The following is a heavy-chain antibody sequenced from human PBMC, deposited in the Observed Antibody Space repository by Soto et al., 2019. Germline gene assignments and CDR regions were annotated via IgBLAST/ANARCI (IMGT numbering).Heavy chain of an antibody. Sequence: GGSLRLSCAASGFTFSSYSMNWVRQAPGKGLEWVSYISGSSSTIYYADSVKGRFTISRDNAKNSLYLQMNSLRDEDTAVYYCARAYSSSWYLVPWFDPWGQGTLVTVSS. CDR1: GFTFSSYS. CDR3: ARAYSSSWYLVPWFDP. CDR2: ISGSSSTI. D-gene: IGHD6-13*01. J-gene: IGHJ5*02. V-gene: IGHV3-48*02.